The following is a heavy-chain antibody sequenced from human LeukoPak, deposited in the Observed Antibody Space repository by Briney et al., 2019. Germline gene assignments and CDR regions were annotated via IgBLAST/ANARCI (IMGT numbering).Heavy chain of an antibody. D-gene: IGHD5-18*01. V-gene: IGHV5-51*01. Sequence: GESLKTSCKGSGNSFLSYWIGWVRQMPGKGLEWMGIIYPGDSDTRYSPSFQGQVTISADQSINTAYLQWSSLKASDTAMYYCARHRGYSYSYIDYWGPGTLVTVSS. CDR1: GNSFLSYW. J-gene: IGHJ4*02. CDR3: ARHRGYSYSYIDY. CDR2: IYPGDSDT.